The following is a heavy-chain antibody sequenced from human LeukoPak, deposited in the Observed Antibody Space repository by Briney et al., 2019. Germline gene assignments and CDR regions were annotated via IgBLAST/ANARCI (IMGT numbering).Heavy chain of an antibody. CDR2: INHSGST. Sequence: SETLSLTCAVYGGSFSGYYWSWIRQPPGKGLEWIGEINHSGSTNYNPSLKSRVTISVDTSKNQFSLKLSSVTAADTAVYYCARGRGGYSYDNYYCYYMDVWGKGTTVTVSS. V-gene: IGHV4-34*01. CDR1: GGSFSGYY. J-gene: IGHJ6*03. CDR3: ARGRGGYSYDNYYCYYMDV. D-gene: IGHD5-18*01.